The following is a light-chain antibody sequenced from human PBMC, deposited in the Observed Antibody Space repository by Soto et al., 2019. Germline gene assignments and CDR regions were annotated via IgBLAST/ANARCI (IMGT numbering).Light chain of an antibody. CDR3: QQYNSYST. J-gene: IGKJ1*01. CDR2: DAS. CDR1: QSISTW. Sequence: DIQMTQSPSALSASVGDRVTITFRASQSISTWLAWYQQKPGKAPNLLIYDASSLETGVPSRFSGRGSGTEFTLTISSLQPDDFATYYCQQYNSYSTFGQGTKVDI. V-gene: IGKV1-5*01.